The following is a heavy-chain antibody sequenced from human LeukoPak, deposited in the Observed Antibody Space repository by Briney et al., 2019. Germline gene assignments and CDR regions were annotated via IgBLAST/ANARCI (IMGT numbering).Heavy chain of an antibody. D-gene: IGHD1-26*01. CDR3: VTDTGIVGATAFDY. CDR2: FDPEDGET. Sequence: ASVKVSCKVSGYTLTELSMHWVRQAPGKGLEWMGGFDPEDGETIYAQKFQGRVTMTEDTSTDTAYMELSSLRSEDTAVYYCVTDTGIVGATAFDYWGQGTLVTVSS. V-gene: IGHV1-24*01. J-gene: IGHJ4*02. CDR1: GYTLTELS.